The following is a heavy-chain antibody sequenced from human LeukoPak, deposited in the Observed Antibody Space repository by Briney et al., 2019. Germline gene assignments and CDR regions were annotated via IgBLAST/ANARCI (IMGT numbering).Heavy chain of an antibody. Sequence: ASVKLSCTASGYTFTGYYMHWVRQAPGQGLEWMGWINPYSGDRNYAQKFQGRVTMTGDTSTSTADMELRSLRSDDTAVYYCARDLMHTKYSRYELPGYYYMDVWGQGTTVTVSS. D-gene: IGHD5-12*01. V-gene: IGHV1-2*02. CDR3: ARDLMHTKYSRYELPGYYYMDV. CDR2: INPYSGDR. J-gene: IGHJ6*02. CDR1: GYTFTGYY.